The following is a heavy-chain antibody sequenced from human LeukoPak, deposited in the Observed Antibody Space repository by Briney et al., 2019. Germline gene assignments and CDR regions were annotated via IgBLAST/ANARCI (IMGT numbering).Heavy chain of an antibody. J-gene: IGHJ4*02. CDR3: AKDGYNYDSSGHFDY. Sequence: GSLRLSCAASGFTFSLFAMHWVRQAPGKGLEWVSAISGSGGATYHADADSVKGRFTISRDNSKNALYLQINNLRAEDTAVYYCAKDGYNYDSSGHFDYWGQGTLVTVSS. V-gene: IGHV3-23*01. CDR2: ISGSGGAT. D-gene: IGHD3-22*01. CDR1: GFTFSLFA.